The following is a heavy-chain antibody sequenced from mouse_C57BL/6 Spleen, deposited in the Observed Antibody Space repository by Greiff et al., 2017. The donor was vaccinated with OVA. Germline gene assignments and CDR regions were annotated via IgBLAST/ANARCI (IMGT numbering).Heavy chain of an antibody. CDR3: AGQGYGSSYGYFDV. V-gene: IGHV5-17*01. CDR1: GFTFSDYG. CDR2: ISSGSSTI. D-gene: IGHD1-1*01. Sequence: EVQLVESGGGLVKPGGSLKLSCAASGFTFSDYGMHWVRQAPEKGLEWVAYISSGSSTIYYADTVKGRFTITRDNAKNTLFLQMTSLRSEDTAMYYCAGQGYGSSYGYFDVWGTGTTVTVSS. J-gene: IGHJ1*03.